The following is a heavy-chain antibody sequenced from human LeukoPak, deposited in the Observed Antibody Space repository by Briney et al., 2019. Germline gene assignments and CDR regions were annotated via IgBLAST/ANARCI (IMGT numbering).Heavy chain of an antibody. D-gene: IGHD1-7*01. CDR2: ISYDGSNK. CDR1: GFTFSSYA. Sequence: PGRSLRLSCAASGFTFSSYAMHWVRQAPGKGLEWVAVISYDGSNKYYADSVKGRFTISRDNSKNTLYLQMNSLRAEDTAVYYCARDPTGTTDAFDIWGQGTMVTVSS. CDR3: ARDPTGTTDAFDI. J-gene: IGHJ3*02. V-gene: IGHV3-30-3*01.